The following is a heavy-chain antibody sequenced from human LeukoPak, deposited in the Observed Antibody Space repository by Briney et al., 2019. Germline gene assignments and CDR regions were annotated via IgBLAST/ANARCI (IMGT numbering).Heavy chain of an antibody. D-gene: IGHD1-26*01. CDR1: GIIFSGYA. CDR3: ARGGSYRSAFDI. Sequence: GASLRLSCAAAGIIFSGYAMSWVRQAPRKGLELVSAISGSGGSTYYADSVKGRFTISRDNSENTLYLQMNGLRAEDTAVYYCARGGSYRSAFDIWGQGTMVTVSS. J-gene: IGHJ3*02. CDR2: ISGSGGST. V-gene: IGHV3-23*01.